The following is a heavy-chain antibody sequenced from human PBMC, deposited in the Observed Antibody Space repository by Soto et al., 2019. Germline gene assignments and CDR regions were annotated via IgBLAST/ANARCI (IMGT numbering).Heavy chain of an antibody. CDR3: AKKDGTDGYYDAFDI. Sequence: GGSLRLSCTASGFTFSNYAMSWVRQAPGKGLEWVSSISGGGDYTYYADSVKGRFTISRDNSKNTLFLQMNSLRVEDTALYYRAKKDGTDGYYDAFDIWGRGTMVTVSS. V-gene: IGHV3-23*01. CDR1: GFTFSNYA. CDR2: ISGGGDYT. D-gene: IGHD3-22*01. J-gene: IGHJ3*02.